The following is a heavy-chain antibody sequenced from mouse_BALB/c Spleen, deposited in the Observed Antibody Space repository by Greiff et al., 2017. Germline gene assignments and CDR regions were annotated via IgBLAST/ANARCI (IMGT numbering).Heavy chain of an antibody. D-gene: IGHD4-1*01. CDR1: GFTFTDYY. V-gene: IGHV7-3*02. J-gene: IGHJ3*01. CDR3: ARDTSWAWFAY. Sequence: EVQRVESGGGMVLPGGSLGISCATSGFTFTDYYMSWVRQPPGKVLEWLGFIRNKANGYTTEYSASLQGRFTISRDNSQSILYLQMNTLRAEASATYYCARDTSWAWFAYGGQGTLLTVAA. CDR2: IRNKANGYTT.